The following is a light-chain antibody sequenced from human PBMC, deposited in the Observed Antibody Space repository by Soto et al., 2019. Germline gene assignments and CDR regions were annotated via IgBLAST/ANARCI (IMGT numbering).Light chain of an antibody. CDR1: SSDVGSYNL. CDR3: CSYAGSYTFYV. V-gene: IGLV2-11*01. J-gene: IGLJ1*01. Sequence: QYVLTQPASVSGSPGQSITISCTGTSSDVGSYNLVSWYQQHPGKAPKLMIYDVSKRPSGVPDRFSGSKSGNTASLTLSGLQAEDEADYYCCSYAGSYTFYVFGTGTKVTVL. CDR2: DVS.